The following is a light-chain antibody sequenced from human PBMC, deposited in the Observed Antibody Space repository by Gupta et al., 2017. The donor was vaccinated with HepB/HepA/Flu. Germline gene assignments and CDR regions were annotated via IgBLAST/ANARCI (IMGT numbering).Light chain of an antibody. V-gene: IGLV4-69*01. CDR3: QTWGTGIHGV. CDR1: SGHSNYA. J-gene: IGLJ3*02. Sequence: QLVLTQSPSASASLGASVKLTCTLSSGHSNYAIAWHQQQPEKGPRYLMKLNSDGSHTKGDGIPDRFSGSSSGTERYLTISSLQSEDEADDYCQTWGTGIHGVFGGGTKLTVL. CDR2: LNSDGSH.